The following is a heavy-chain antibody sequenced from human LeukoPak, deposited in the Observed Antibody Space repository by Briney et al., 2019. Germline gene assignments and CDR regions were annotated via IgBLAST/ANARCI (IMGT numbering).Heavy chain of an antibody. CDR3: ARGGTAMVQDFDY. V-gene: IGHV1-2*02. D-gene: IGHD5-18*01. Sequence: ASVKVSCKASGYTFTGYYMHWVRQDPGQGLEWMGWINPNSGGTNYAQKFQGRVTMTRDTSISTAYMELSRLRSDDTAVYYCARGGTAMVQDFDYWGEGTLVTVSS. CDR1: GYTFTGYY. J-gene: IGHJ4*02. CDR2: INPNSGGT.